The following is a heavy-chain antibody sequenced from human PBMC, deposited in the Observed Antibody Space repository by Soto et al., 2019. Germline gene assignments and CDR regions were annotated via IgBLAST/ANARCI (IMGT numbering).Heavy chain of an antibody. CDR3: ARPLWRDDYNWGYFDL. CDR2: ISYDGSNK. CDR1: GFTFSSYA. J-gene: IGHJ2*01. D-gene: IGHD4-4*01. Sequence: QVQLVESGGGVVQPGRSLRLSCAASGFTFSSYAMHWVRQAPGQGLEWVAVISYDGSNKYYPDSVKGRFTISRDNSKNTLDLQMNSLRTEDTAVYYCARPLWRDDYNWGYFDLWGRGTLVTVSS. V-gene: IGHV3-30-3*01.